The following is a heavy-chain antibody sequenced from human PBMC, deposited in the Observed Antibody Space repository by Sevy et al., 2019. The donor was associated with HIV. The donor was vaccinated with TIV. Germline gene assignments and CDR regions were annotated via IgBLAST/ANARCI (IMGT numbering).Heavy chain of an antibody. V-gene: IGHV3-23*01. CDR3: AKGGGGHYDPDEIGYYFYYYNMDV. D-gene: IGHD3-22*01. J-gene: IGHJ6*03. CDR1: GFSFDSYG. Sequence: GGSLRLSCAVSGFSFDSYGMTRVRQAPRKGLEWVSGISGSRTRTYYADSVKGRFSISRDNSKNRLYLQMNSLRSEDTAIYYWAKGGGGHYDPDEIGYYFYYYNMDVWGKGTTVTVSS. CDR2: ISGSRTRT.